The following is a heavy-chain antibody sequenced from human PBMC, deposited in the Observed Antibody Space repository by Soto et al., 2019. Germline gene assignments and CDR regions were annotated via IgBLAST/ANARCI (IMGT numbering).Heavy chain of an antibody. D-gene: IGHD6-6*01. J-gene: IGHJ6*02. Sequence: QEQLVESGGGVVQPGRSLRLSCAASGFSFRRYGMHWVRQAPGKGLEWVAVIWYDGSNKYYGDFLKGRFTISRDNSKNTLYLQMNSTRADDSGVYYCAREGFYSRSSEYSGYNYYGMDVWGQGTTVIVTS. CDR2: IWYDGSNK. CDR3: AREGFYSRSSEYSGYNYYGMDV. V-gene: IGHV3-33*01. CDR1: GFSFRRYG.